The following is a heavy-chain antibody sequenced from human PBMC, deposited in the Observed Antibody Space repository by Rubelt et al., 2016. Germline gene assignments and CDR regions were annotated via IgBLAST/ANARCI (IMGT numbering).Heavy chain of an antibody. Sequence: EVQLLESGGGLVQPGGSLRLSCAASGFTFNSYAMSWVRQAPGKGLEWVSVITNGGGNTYYADSVKGRFTISRDNSKNTLYLQMNSLRAEDTAVYYVTFGVFTQDYYGKDVWGQGTTVTVSS. CDR1: GFTFNSYA. D-gene: IGHD3-3*01. V-gene: IGHV3-23*01. J-gene: IGHJ6*02. CDR2: ITNGGGNT. CDR3: TFGVFTQDYYGKDV.